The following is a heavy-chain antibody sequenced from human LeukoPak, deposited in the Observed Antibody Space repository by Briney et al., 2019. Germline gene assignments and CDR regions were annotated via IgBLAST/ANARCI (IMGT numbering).Heavy chain of an antibody. J-gene: IGHJ4*02. CDR1: GASVRSHY. CDR2: GFYIGRT. D-gene: IGHD5-24*01. CDR3: ARRDGDSYDFDY. Sequence: SETLSLTCTVSGASVRSHYWSWIRQTPGKGLEWIGYGFYIGRTNYNPSLGSRVAISLDTSKNQFSLRLTAVTAADTAVYYCARRDGDSYDFDYWGQGILVTVSS. V-gene: IGHV4-59*02.